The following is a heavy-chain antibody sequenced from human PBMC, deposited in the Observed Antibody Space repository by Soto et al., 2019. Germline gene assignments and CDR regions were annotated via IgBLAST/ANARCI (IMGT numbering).Heavy chain of an antibody. CDR2: TNPSGGST. D-gene: IGHD1-1*01. CDR1: GYTFARYD. V-gene: IGHV1-46*04. Sequence: ASVKVSCKASGYTFARYDIHWVRQAPGQGLEWMGITNPSGGSTNYAQKLQGRVTMTRDTSTSTVYMELSSLRSEDTAVYYCARGATDVEIPYEYWGQGTLVTVSS. J-gene: IGHJ4*02. CDR3: ARGATDVEIPYEY.